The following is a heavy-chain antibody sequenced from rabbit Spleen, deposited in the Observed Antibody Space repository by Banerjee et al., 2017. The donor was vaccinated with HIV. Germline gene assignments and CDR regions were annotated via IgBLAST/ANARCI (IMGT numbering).Heavy chain of an antibody. J-gene: IGHJ6*01. CDR1: GFSFSSRFY. CDR2: INCATGKA. Sequence: QSLEESGGDLVKPGASLTLTCTASGFSFSSRFYMCWVRQAPGKGLGWIACINCATGKAVYASWAKGRFTISKTSSTTVTLQLNSLTAADTATYFCARDTGSSFSSYGMDLWGQGTLVTVS. V-gene: IGHV1S40*01. CDR3: ARDTGSSFSSYGMDL. D-gene: IGHD8-1*01.